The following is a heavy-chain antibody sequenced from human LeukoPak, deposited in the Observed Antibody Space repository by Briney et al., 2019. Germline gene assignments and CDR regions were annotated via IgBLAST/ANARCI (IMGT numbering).Heavy chain of an antibody. Sequence: GGSLRLSCAASGFTFSNAWMSWVRQAPGKGLEWVGRIKSKTDGGTTDYAAPVKGRFTISRDDSKNTLYLQMNSLKTEDTAVYYCTTDLAVGVLWFGELPKVRFDPWGQGALVTVSS. CDR2: IKSKTDGGTT. CDR1: GFTFSNAW. CDR3: TTDLAVGVLWFGELPKVRFDP. V-gene: IGHV3-15*01. D-gene: IGHD3-10*01. J-gene: IGHJ5*02.